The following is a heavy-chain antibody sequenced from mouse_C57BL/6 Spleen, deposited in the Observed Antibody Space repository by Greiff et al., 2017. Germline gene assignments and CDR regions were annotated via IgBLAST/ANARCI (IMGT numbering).Heavy chain of an antibody. CDR3: ATEGPYGRFDY. CDR2: INYDGSST. CDR1: GFTFSDYY. V-gene: IGHV5-16*01. J-gene: IGHJ2*01. Sequence: EVKLVESEGGLVQPGSSMKLSCTASGFTFSDYYMAWVSQVPEKGLEWVANINYDGSSTNYLDSLKSRFIISRANATNILYLQMSSLKSEDTATYYCATEGPYGRFDYWGQGTTLTVSS. D-gene: IGHD1-1*01.